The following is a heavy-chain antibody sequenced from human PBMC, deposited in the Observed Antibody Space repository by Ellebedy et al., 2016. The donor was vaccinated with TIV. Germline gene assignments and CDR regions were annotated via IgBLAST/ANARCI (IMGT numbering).Heavy chain of an antibody. Sequence: MPSETLSLTCSVPGAAIRTGTYYWIWVRQAPGRGLEWIGSSFFTGTTSYSPSLKDRVAMSVDTSKNQFSLKPNSVTAADTAVYYCARDYGDCNIHYWGPGTLVTVSS. CDR3: ARDYGDCNIHY. V-gene: IGHV4-39*02. J-gene: IGHJ4*02. CDR1: GAAIRTGTYY. D-gene: IGHD4-17*01. CDR2: SFFTGTT.